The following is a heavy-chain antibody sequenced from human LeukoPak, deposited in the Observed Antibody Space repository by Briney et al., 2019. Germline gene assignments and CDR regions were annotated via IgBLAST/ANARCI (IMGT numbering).Heavy chain of an antibody. V-gene: IGHV3-48*04. CDR1: GFTFSSYS. J-gene: IGHJ6*02. CDR2: ISSSSSTI. D-gene: IGHD5-18*01. Sequence: GGSLRLSCAASGFTFSSYSMNWVRQAPGQGLEWVSYISSSSSTIYYADSVKGRFTISRDNAKNSLYLQMNSLRAEDTAVYYCARDPGYSYGREGMDVWGQGTTVTVSS. CDR3: ARDPGYSYGREGMDV.